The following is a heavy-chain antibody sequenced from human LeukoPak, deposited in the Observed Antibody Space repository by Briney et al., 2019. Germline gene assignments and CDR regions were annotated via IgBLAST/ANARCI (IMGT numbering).Heavy chain of an antibody. V-gene: IGHV1-46*01. J-gene: IGHJ4*02. D-gene: IGHD1-26*01. CDR2: INPSGGST. CDR3: ARDATRSVIVGAEDGFDY. Sequence: ASVKVSCKASGYTFTSYYMHWVRQAPGQGLEWMGIINPSGGSTSYAQKFQGRVTMTRDMSTSTVYMELRSLRSDDTAIYYCARDATRSVIVGAEDGFDYWGQGTLVTVSS. CDR1: GYTFTSYY.